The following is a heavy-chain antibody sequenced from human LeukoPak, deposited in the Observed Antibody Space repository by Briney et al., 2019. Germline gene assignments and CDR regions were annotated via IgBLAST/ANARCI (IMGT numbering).Heavy chain of an antibody. Sequence: SETLSLTCTVSGGSISSSSYYWGWIRQPPGKGLEWIGSIYHSGSTYYNPSLKSRVTISVDTSKNQFSLKLSSVTAADTAVYYCARRWTPYCTNGVCYSYFDYWGQGTLVTVSS. CDR1: GGSISSSSYY. V-gene: IGHV4-39*01. CDR2: IYHSGST. D-gene: IGHD2-8*01. J-gene: IGHJ4*02. CDR3: ARRWTPYCTNGVCYSYFDY.